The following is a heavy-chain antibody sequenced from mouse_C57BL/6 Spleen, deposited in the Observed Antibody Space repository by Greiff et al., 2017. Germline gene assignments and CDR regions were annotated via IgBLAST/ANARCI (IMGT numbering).Heavy chain of an antibody. V-gene: IGHV1-85*01. D-gene: IGHD4-1*01. CDR1: GYTFTSYD. CDR2: IYPRDGST. J-gene: IGHJ1*03. CDR3: ARGGRTGTNWYFDV. Sequence: LVESGPELVKPGASVKLSCKASGYTFTSYDINWVKQRPGQGLEWIGWIYPRDGSTKYNEKFKGKATLTVDTSSSTAYMELHSLTSEDSAVYFCARGGRTGTNWYFDVWGTGTTVTVSS.